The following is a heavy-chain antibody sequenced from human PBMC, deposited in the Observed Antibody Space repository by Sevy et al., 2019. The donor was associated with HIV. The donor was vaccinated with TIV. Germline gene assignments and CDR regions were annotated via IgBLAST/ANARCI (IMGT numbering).Heavy chain of an antibody. CDR3: SAGVGMSDFDY. CDR2: IKSKSDGGPR. V-gene: IGHV3-15*01. D-gene: IGHD1-26*01. Sequence: GGPVRLSCAATGFTFSNARRGLLSEAPGKGLARAGRIKSKSDGGPRDFDAPAKGRFIISRDDSKSMLYLQMSSLKTEDTALYYCSAGVGMSDFDYWGRGTQVTVSS. CDR1: GFTFSNAR. J-gene: IGHJ4*02.